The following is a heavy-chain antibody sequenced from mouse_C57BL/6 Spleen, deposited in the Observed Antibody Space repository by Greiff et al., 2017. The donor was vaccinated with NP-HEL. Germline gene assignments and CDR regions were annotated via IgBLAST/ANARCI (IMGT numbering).Heavy chain of an antibody. CDR2: ISDGGSYT. CDR3: AREGGTNFDY. D-gene: IGHD3-3*01. CDR1: GFTFSSYA. Sequence: EVQLVESGGGLVKPGGSLKLSCAASGFTFSSYAMSWVRQTPEKRLEWVATISDGGSYTYYPDNGKGRFTIFRDNAKNNLYLQMSHLKSEDTAMYYCAREGGTNFDYWGQGTTLTVSS. V-gene: IGHV5-4*01. J-gene: IGHJ2*01.